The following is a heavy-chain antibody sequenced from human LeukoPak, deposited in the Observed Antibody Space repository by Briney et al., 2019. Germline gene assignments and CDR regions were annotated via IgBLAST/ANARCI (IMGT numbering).Heavy chain of an antibody. CDR1: GGSISSHH. CDR3: ARYHYDYGDYYFDY. V-gene: IGHV4-59*11. CDR2: IYYTGSA. Sequence: SETLSLTCTVSGGSISSHHWSWIRQPPGKGLEWIAYIYYTGSADYNPSLESRVTISLDTSKNQFSLNLRSVTAADTAVYYCARYHYDYGDYYFDYWGQGALVTVSS. J-gene: IGHJ4*02. D-gene: IGHD4-17*01.